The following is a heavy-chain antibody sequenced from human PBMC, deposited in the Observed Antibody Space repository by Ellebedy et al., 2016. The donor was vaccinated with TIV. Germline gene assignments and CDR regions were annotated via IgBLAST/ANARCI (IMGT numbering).Heavy chain of an antibody. CDR3: AKDQGWAYPGSTRFDY. J-gene: IGHJ4*03. V-gene: IGHV3-7*01. CDR1: GFTFSDYW. Sequence: GESLKISCAASGFTFSDYWMSWVRQAPGKGLEWVANIKQDGSEKWYVDSVKGRFTISSDNAKKSLYLQMSSLRAEDTAVYYCAKDQGWAYPGSTRFDYWGQGTLVTVSS. D-gene: IGHD3-10*01. CDR2: IKQDGSEK.